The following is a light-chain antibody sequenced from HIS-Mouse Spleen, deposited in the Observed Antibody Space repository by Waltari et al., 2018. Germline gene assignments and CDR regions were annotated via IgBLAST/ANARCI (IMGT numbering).Light chain of an antibody. Sequence: AIRMTQSPSSLSASTRDRVTITCRASQGISSSLAWYQQKPGTAPKLLFYAASTLQSGVPSWCSGSGSGTDFTLTIGCLQSEDFATYYCQQYYSYPITFGQGTRLEI. CDR1: QGISSS. CDR3: QQYYSYPIT. CDR2: AAS. V-gene: IGKV1-8*01. J-gene: IGKJ5*01.